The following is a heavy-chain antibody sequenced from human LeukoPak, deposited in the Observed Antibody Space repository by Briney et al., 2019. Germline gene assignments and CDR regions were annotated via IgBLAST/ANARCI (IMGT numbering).Heavy chain of an antibody. CDR2: INPSGGST. D-gene: IGHD2-15*01. CDR3: ARDLRVCSGGSWYLFGFDP. V-gene: IGHV1-46*01. J-gene: IGHJ5*02. Sequence: GASVKVSCKASGYTFTSYYMHWVRQAPGQGLEWMGIINPSGGSTSYAQKFQGRVTMTRDTSTSTVYMELSSLRSEDTAVYYCARDLRVCSGGSWYLFGFDPWGQGTLVTVSS. CDR1: GYTFTSYY.